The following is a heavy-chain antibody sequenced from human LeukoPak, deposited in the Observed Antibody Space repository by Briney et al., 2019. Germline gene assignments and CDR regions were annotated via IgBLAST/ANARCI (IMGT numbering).Heavy chain of an antibody. D-gene: IGHD3-22*01. CDR2: ISGSGGST. J-gene: IGHJ4*02. CDR1: GFTFRSYA. CDR3: ARRDYYYDSSGQYYFDY. Sequence: GGSLRLSCAASGFTFRSYAMSWVRQAPGKGLQWVSSISGSGGSTYYADSVKGRFTISRDNSKNTLYLQMNSLRAEDTAVYYCARRDYYYDSSGQYYFDYWGQGTLVTVSS. V-gene: IGHV3-23*01.